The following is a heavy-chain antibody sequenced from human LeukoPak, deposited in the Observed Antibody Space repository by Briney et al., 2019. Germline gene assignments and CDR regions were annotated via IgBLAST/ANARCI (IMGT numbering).Heavy chain of an antibody. Sequence: GGSLRLSCAASGFIFSDYWMHWVRQGPGKGLVWVSRIKSDGSSTSYADSVKGRFTISRDNAKNSLYLQMNSLRAEDTAVYYCARDLLRYFDWSDPRHDYWGQGTLVTVSS. D-gene: IGHD3-9*01. CDR1: GFIFSDYW. CDR2: IKSDGSST. CDR3: ARDLLRYFDWSDPRHDY. V-gene: IGHV3-74*01. J-gene: IGHJ4*02.